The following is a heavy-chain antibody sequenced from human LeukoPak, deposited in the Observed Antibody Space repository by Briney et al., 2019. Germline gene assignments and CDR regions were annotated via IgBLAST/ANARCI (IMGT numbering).Heavy chain of an antibody. J-gene: IGHJ1*01. D-gene: IGHD6-19*01. Sequence: GASVKVSCKASGYTFTSYAMNWVRQAPGQGLEWMGWINTNTGNPTYAQGFTGRFVFSLDTSVSTAYLQISSLKAEDTAVYYCARVWHSSGWYQETNEYFQHWGQGTLVTVSS. CDR1: GYTFTSYA. CDR3: ARVWHSSGWYQETNEYFQH. V-gene: IGHV7-4-1*02. CDR2: INTNTGNP.